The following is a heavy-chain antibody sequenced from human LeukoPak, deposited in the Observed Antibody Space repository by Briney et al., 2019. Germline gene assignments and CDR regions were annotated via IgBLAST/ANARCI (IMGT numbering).Heavy chain of an antibody. CDR2: IYHSGST. D-gene: IGHD1-26*01. CDR1: GGSISIRSDY. J-gene: IGHJ4*02. CDR3: ARREGSQWFPFDY. Sequence: SETLSLTCAFCGGSISIRSDYCVRIRQPPGKGLEWIGDIYHSGSTYYNPSLKSRVTISVDTSKNQFSLKVTSVTAADTAFYYCARREGSQWFPFDYWGQGALVTVSS. V-gene: IGHV4-39*01.